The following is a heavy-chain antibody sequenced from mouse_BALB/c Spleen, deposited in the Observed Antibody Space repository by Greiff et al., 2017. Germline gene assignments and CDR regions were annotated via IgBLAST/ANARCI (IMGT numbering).Heavy chain of an antibody. Sequence: VQLQESGPELVKPGASVKISCKASGYTFTDYYINWVKQKPGQGLEWIGWIYPGSGNTKYNEKFKGKATLTVDTSSSTAYMQLSSLTSEDTAVYFCARSELRDYFDDWGQGTTLTVSS. CDR2: IYPGSGNT. CDR1: GYTFTDYY. V-gene: IGHV1-84*02. CDR3: ARSELRDYFDD. D-gene: IGHD1-1*01. J-gene: IGHJ2*01.